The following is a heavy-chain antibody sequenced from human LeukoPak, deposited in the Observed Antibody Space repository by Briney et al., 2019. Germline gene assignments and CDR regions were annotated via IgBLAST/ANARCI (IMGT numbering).Heavy chain of an antibody. Sequence: GRSLRLSCAASGFSFSADGVHWVRQAPGKGLEWVAVIWYDGSSKDYADSVKGRFTFSRDNSKNTLYLQMNSLTVEDTAVYYCARSQSSSLIDYWDQGTLVTVSS. CDR2: IWYDGSSK. J-gene: IGHJ4*02. V-gene: IGHV3-33*01. D-gene: IGHD6-13*01. CDR1: GFSFSADG. CDR3: ARSQSSSLIDY.